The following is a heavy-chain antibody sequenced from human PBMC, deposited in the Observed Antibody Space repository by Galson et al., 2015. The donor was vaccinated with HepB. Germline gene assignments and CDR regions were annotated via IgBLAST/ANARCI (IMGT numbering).Heavy chain of an antibody. V-gene: IGHV4-59*01. D-gene: IGHD3-3*01. CDR1: GGSISSYY. CDR3: ARGAVYYDFWSGYTAYYYYMDV. J-gene: IGHJ6*03. CDR2: IYYSGST. Sequence: LSLTCTVSGGSISSYYWSWIRQPPGKGLEWIGYIYYSGSTNYNPSLKSRVTISVDTSKNQFSLKLSSVTAADTAVYYCARGAVYYDFWSGYTAYYYYMDVWGKGTTVTVSS.